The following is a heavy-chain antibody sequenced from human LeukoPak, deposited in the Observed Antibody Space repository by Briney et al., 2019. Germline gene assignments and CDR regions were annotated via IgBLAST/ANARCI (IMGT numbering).Heavy chain of an antibody. V-gene: IGHV1-18*01. D-gene: IGHD6-13*01. CDR3: ALRAGTVPFA. Sequence: ASVKVSCKASGFPFTHHGITWVRQAPGQGLEWMGWISGYNGDTNYAQKFQGRVTLTTDTSTSTAYMELSSLRSEDTAVYYCALRAGTVPFAWGQGTLVTVSS. CDR2: ISGYNGDT. J-gene: IGHJ5*02. CDR1: GFPFTHHG.